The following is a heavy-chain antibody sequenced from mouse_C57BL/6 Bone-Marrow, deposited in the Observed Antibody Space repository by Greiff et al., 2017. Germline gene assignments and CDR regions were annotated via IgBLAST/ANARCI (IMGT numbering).Heavy chain of an antibody. V-gene: IGHV1-50*01. CDR1: GYTFTSYW. Sequence: QVQLQQPGAELVKPGASVKLSCKASGYTFTSYWMQWVKQRPGQGLEWIGEIDPSDSYTNYNQKFKGKATLTVDTSSSTAYMQLSSLTSEDSAVYYCARGAYSTYDYWGQGTTLTVSS. D-gene: IGHD2-5*01. J-gene: IGHJ2*01. CDR3: ARGAYSTYDY. CDR2: IDPSDSYT.